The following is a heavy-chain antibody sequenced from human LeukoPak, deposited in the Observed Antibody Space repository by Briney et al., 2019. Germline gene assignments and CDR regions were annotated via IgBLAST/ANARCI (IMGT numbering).Heavy chain of an antibody. V-gene: IGHV3-21*04. CDR1: GFIFSNYR. Sequence: TGGSLRLSCAASGFIFSNYRMNWVRQAPGKGLEWVSSISSSSSYIYYADSVKGRFTISRDNAKNTLYLQMNSLRAEDTAVYYCAKSGVPAAIYYYCMDVWGKGTTVTVSS. CDR3: AKSGVPAAIYYYCMDV. D-gene: IGHD2-2*02. J-gene: IGHJ6*03. CDR2: ISSSSSYI.